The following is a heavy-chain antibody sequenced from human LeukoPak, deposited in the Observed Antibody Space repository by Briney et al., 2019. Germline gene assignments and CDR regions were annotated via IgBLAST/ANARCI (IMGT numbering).Heavy chain of an antibody. CDR2: IYYSGST. CDR1: GGSISSYY. V-gene: IGHV4-59*01. Sequence: SETLSLTCTVSGGSISSYYWSWIRQPPGKGLEWIGYIYYSGSTNYNPSLKSRVTISVDTSKNQFSLKLSSVTAADTAVYYCARGDSGSYPDAFDIWGQGTMVTVSS. D-gene: IGHD1-26*01. J-gene: IGHJ3*02. CDR3: ARGDSGSYPDAFDI.